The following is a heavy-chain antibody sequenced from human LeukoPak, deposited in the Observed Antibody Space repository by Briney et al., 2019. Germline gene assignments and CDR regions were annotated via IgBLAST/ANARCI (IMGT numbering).Heavy chain of an antibody. Sequence: GGSLRLPCAASGFTFSDYYMSWIRQAPGKGLEWVSYISSSGSTIYYADSVKGRFTISRDNAKNSLYLQMNSLRAEDTAVYYCARAPWGGYPNFDYWGQGTLVTVSS. CDR1: GFTFSDYY. V-gene: IGHV3-11*01. CDR2: ISSSGSTI. D-gene: IGHD3-3*01. CDR3: ARAPWGGYPNFDY. J-gene: IGHJ4*02.